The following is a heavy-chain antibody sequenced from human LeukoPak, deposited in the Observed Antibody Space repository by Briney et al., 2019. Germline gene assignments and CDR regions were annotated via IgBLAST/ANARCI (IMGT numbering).Heavy chain of an antibody. CDR1: GGSFSGYY. V-gene: IGHV4-34*01. J-gene: IGHJ4*02. CDR3: ARLGYGDYNPPIDY. D-gene: IGHD4-17*01. Sequence: SETLSLTCAVYGGSFSGYYWSWIRQPPGKGLEWIGDINHSGSTNYNPSLKSRVTISVDTSKNQFSLKLSSVTAADTAVYYCARLGYGDYNPPIDYWGQGTLVTVSS. CDR2: INHSGST.